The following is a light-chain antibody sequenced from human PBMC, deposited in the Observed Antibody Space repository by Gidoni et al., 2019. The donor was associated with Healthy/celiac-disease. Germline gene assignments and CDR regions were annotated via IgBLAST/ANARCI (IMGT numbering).Light chain of an antibody. CDR2: AAS. J-gene: IGKJ1*01. CDR3: QQSYSTPRT. V-gene: IGKV1-39*01. CDR1: QSISSY. Sequence: DIQMTQSPSSLSASVGDRVTITCRASQSISSYLNWYQQNPGKAPKLLIYAASSLQSGVPSRFSGSGSVTDFTLTISRLQPEVFATYYCQQSYSTPRTFGQGTKVEIK.